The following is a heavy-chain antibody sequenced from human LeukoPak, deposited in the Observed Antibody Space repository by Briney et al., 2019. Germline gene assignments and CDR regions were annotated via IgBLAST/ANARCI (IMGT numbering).Heavy chain of an antibody. Sequence: QPGGSLRLSCAASGFTFSSYEMNWVRQAPGKGLEWVSYISSSGSTIYYADSVKSRFTISRDNAKNSLYLQMNSLRAEDTAVYHCAELGITMIGGVWGKGTTVTISS. CDR1: GFTFSSYE. J-gene: IGHJ6*04. D-gene: IGHD3-10*02. CDR2: ISSSGSTI. V-gene: IGHV3-48*03. CDR3: AELGITMIGGV.